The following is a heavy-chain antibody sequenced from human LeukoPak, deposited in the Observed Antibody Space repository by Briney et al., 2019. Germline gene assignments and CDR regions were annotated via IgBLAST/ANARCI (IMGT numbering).Heavy chain of an antibody. Sequence: GESLKISCKASGYSYPTFWIGWVRQMPGKGLEWMGIIYPGDSDTRYGPSFQGQVTISADKSITTAYLQWSGLKASDTAMYYCARHSGVSGIVDYWGQGTLVTVSS. CDR1: GYSYPTFW. V-gene: IGHV5-51*01. J-gene: IGHJ4*02. D-gene: IGHD6-19*01. CDR2: IYPGDSDT. CDR3: ARHSGVSGIVDY.